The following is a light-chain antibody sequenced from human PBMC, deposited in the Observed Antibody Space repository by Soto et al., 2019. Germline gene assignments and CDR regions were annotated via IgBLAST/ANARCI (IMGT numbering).Light chain of an antibody. CDR2: DAS. J-gene: IGKJ4*01. CDR3: QQYDNLLPLT. Sequence: DIQMTQSPSSLSASVGDRVSITCQASQDISNHLNWYQHKPGKAPKILIYDASNLEKGVPSRFSGSGSGTDFTFTISSLQAEDVATYYCQQYDNLLPLTCGGGTKVEIK. CDR1: QDISNH. V-gene: IGKV1-33*01.